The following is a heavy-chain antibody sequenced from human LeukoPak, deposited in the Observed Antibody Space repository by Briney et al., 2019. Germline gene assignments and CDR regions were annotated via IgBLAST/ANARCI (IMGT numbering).Heavy chain of an antibody. Sequence: ASVKVSCKASGYTFTSYDINWVRQATGQGLEWMGWMNPNSGNTGYAQKFQGSVTMTRNTSISTAYMELSSLRSEDTAVYYCARALVLRYFDWLSPTRYYFDYWGQGTLVTGSS. J-gene: IGHJ4*02. CDR2: MNPNSGNT. D-gene: IGHD3-9*01. CDR3: ARALVLRYFDWLSPTRYYFDY. CDR1: GYTFTSYD. V-gene: IGHV1-8*01.